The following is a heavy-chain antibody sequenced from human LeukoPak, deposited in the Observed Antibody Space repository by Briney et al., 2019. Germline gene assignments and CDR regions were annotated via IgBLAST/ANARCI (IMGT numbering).Heavy chain of an antibody. CDR2: ISSRDNLI. Sequence: GGSLRLSCAASGFVVNDYYVNWIRQAPGKGLEWVSYISSRDNLIYYADSVKGRFTISTDNARNSVYLQLNRLRVEDTAVYYCAREQWFRWEFWGQGILVTVSS. J-gene: IGHJ4*02. CDR3: AREQWFRWEF. D-gene: IGHD3-10*01. V-gene: IGHV3-11*01. CDR1: GFVVNDYY.